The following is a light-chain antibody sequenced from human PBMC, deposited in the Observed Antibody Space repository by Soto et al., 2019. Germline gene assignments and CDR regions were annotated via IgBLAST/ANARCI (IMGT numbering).Light chain of an antibody. J-gene: IGKJ1*01. Sequence: EIVLTHSPDTLSLSPGERATLSCRASQSVSSNSLVWFQQKAGQAPRLLIYGASNRATDIPDRFSGSGSGTDFTLTISRLEPEDFAVYYCQQYGSSPRTFGQGTKVEIK. CDR1: QSVSSNS. V-gene: IGKV3-20*01. CDR2: GAS. CDR3: QQYGSSPRT.